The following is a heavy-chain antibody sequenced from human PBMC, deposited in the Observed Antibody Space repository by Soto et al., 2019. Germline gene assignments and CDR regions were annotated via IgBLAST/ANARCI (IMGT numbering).Heavy chain of an antibody. CDR2: ISGSGGST. J-gene: IGHJ6*02. V-gene: IGHV3-23*01. CDR1: GFTFSSYA. CDR3: ARAAYYYDSSGYKGGQYGMDV. Sequence: EVQLLESGGGLVQPGGSLRLSCAASGFTFSSYAMSWVRQAPGKGLEWVSAISGSGGSTYYADSVKGRFTISRDNSKNTLYLQMNSLRAEDTAVYYCARAAYYYDSSGYKGGQYGMDVWGQGTTVTVSS. D-gene: IGHD3-22*01.